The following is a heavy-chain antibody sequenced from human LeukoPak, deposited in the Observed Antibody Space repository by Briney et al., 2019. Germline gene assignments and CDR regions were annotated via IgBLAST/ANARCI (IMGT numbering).Heavy chain of an antibody. D-gene: IGHD2-21*02. CDR3: ARGHDFYSIYYMDV. CDR1: GFTLRDSA. CDR2: LSNDGSDT. Sequence: GGSLRLSCAASGFTLRDSAIHWVRQAPGKGLEWVTILSNDGSDTYYADSVKGRFTISRDISNNTLYLQLNNVRPEDTAIYFCARGHDFYSIYYMDVWGKGTTVTVSS. J-gene: IGHJ6*03. V-gene: IGHV3-30*04.